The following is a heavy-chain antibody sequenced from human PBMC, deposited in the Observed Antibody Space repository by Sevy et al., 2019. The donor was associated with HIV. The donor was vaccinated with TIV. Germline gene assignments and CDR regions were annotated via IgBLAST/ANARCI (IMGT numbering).Heavy chain of an antibody. CDR1: GYSLRKLS. V-gene: IGHV1-24*01. CDR3: ATVRLGYYSGSSHYKGDWLDP. J-gene: IGHJ5*02. CDR2: LDPGNGEI. Sequence: ASVKVSCKVFGYSLRKLSMHWVRQAPGKGLEWMGSLDPGNGEITYAQTLQGRVTMTEDTSTDTDYMELSSLASDDKDTSYCATVRLGYYSGSSHYKGDWLDPWGQGTPVTVSS. D-gene: IGHD2-15*01.